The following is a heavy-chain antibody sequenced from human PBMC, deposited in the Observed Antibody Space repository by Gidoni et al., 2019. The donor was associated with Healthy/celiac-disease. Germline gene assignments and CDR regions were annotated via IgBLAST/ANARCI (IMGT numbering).Heavy chain of an antibody. CDR2: IYYSGST. J-gene: IGHJ5*02. V-gene: IGHV4-30-4*01. CDR3: ARDPIGGVWFDP. CDR1: GGSISSGDYD. D-gene: IGHD2-21*01. Sequence: QVQLQESGPGLVKPSQTLSLTCTVSGGSISSGDYDWCWIRQPPGKGLEWIGYIYYSGSTSYTPSLKCRVTISVDTSKNQFSLKLSSVTAADTAVYYCARDPIGGVWFDPWGQGTLVTVSS.